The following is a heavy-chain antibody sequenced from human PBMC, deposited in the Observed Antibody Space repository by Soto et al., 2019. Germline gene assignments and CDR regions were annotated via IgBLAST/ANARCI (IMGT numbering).Heavy chain of an antibody. CDR3: ARGSSNWAYYFDF. V-gene: IGHV3-48*02. Sequence: PGGSLRLSCAASGFTFSSYSLNWVRRAPGKGLEWVSYITSSGTTVYYADSVRGRFTISRDNAKNSLYQQMNSLRDDDTAVYYCARGSSNWAYYFDFWGQGTLVTVSS. CDR2: ITSSGTTV. CDR1: GFTFSSYS. D-gene: IGHD6-13*01. J-gene: IGHJ4*02.